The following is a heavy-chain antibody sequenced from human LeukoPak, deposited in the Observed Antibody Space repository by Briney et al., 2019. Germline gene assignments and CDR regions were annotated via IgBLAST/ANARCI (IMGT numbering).Heavy chain of an antibody. CDR1: KFTFNNYA. Sequence: GGSLRLSCLASKFTFNNYAMTWVRQAPGKGLEWVSVIYSGGSTYYADSVKGRFTISRDNSKNTLYLQMNSLRAEDTAVYYCARDNSVEDTAWWFDPWGQGTLVTVSS. CDR2: IYSGGST. D-gene: IGHD4-23*01. V-gene: IGHV3-66*01. J-gene: IGHJ5*02. CDR3: ARDNSVEDTAWWFDP.